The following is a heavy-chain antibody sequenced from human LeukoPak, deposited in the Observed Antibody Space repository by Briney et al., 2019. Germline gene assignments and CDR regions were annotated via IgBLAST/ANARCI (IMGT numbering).Heavy chain of an antibody. D-gene: IGHD1-7*01. Sequence: PSETLSLTCAVYGGSFSGYYWSWIRQPPGKGLEWIGYIYYSGSTNYNPSLKSRVTISVDTSKNQFSLKLSSVTAADTAVYYCARQGLPGNYHYYYYHGMDVWGQGTTVTVSS. CDR1: GGSFSGYY. V-gene: IGHV4-59*08. CDR3: ARQGLPGNYHYYYYHGMDV. J-gene: IGHJ6*02. CDR2: IYYSGST.